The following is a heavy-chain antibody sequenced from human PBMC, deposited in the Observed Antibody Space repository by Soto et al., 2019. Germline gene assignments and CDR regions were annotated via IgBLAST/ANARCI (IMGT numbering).Heavy chain of an antibody. V-gene: IGHV1-18*01. CDR3: ARGYYYGSGSYYNTLDAFDI. D-gene: IGHD3-10*01. CDR2: ISAYNGNT. CDR1: GYTFTSYG. J-gene: IGHJ3*02. Sequence: ASVKVSCKASGYTFTSYGISWVRQAPGQGLEWMGWISAYNGNTNYAQKLQGRVTMTTDTSTRPAYMELRSLRSDDTAVYYCARGYYYGSGSYYNTLDAFDIWGQGTMVTVSS.